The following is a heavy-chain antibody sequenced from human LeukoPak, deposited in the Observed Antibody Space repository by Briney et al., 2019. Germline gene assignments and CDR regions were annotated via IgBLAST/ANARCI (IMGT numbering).Heavy chain of an antibody. CDR3: ARWLQTFFDY. J-gene: IGHJ4*02. V-gene: IGHV3-9*01. CDR2: ISWNSGSI. Sequence: GGSLRLSRAASGFTFDDYAMHWVRQARGKGLEWVSGISWNSGSIGYADSVNGRFTISRDNAKNSLYLQMNSLRAEDTALYYCARWLQTFFDYWGQGTLVTVSS. D-gene: IGHD5-24*01. CDR1: GFTFDDYA.